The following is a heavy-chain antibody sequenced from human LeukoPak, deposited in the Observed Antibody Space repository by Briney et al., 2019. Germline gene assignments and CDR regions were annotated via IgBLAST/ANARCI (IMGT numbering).Heavy chain of an antibody. D-gene: IGHD2-15*01. CDR1: GGSISSGGYY. Sequence: SETLSLTCTVSGGSISSGGYYWSWIRQHPGKGLEWIGYIYYSGSTYYNPSLKSRVTISVDTSKNQFSLKLSSVTAADTAVYYCARGPVAAGDYWGQGTLVTVSS. CDR3: ARGPVAAGDY. J-gene: IGHJ4*02. V-gene: IGHV4-31*03. CDR2: IYYSGST.